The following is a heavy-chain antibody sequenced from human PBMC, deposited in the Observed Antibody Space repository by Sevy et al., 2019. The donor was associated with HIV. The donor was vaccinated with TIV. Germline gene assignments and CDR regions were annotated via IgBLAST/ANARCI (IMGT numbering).Heavy chain of an antibody. J-gene: IGHJ5*01. CDR2: ISSSSGTI. V-gene: IGHV3-48*01. Sequence: GGSLRLSCAASGFTFSAYSMNWVRQAPGKGLEWVSYISSSSGTIYYADSVKGQFTISRDNAKSSLYLQMNGLRAEDTAVYYWWGAGCDCYSKNGWLFVSWGQGTLVTVSS. CDR1: GFTFSAYS. D-gene: IGHD2-21*01. CDR3: WGAGCDCYSKNGWLFVS.